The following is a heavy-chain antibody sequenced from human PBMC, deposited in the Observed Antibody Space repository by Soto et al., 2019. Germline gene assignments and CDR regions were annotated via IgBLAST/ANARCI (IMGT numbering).Heavy chain of an antibody. J-gene: IGHJ4*02. CDR3: AKDKGITAQKYYFDY. V-gene: IGHV3-23*01. CDR2: ISGSGGST. CDR1: GFALNIYS. D-gene: IGHD6-13*01. Sequence: TVGSLRLSCVASGFALNIYSMNWVRQAPGKGLEWVSAISGSGGSTYYADSVKGRFTISRDNSRNTLFLQVDSLRSEDTAVYYCAKDKGITAQKYYFDYWGQGTPVTVS.